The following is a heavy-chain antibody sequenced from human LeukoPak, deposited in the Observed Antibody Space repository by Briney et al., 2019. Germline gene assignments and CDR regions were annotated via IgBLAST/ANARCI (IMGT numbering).Heavy chain of an antibody. V-gene: IGHV3-23*01. Sequence: GGSLRLSCAASGFTFSSYAMGWVRQALGKGLEWVSAISGSGGSTYYADSVKGRFTISRDNSKNTLYLQMNSLRAGDTAVYYCAKASGYSSGWYGSYWGQGTLVTVSS. D-gene: IGHD6-19*01. CDR3: AKASGYSSGWYGSY. CDR1: GFTFSSYA. J-gene: IGHJ4*02. CDR2: ISGSGGST.